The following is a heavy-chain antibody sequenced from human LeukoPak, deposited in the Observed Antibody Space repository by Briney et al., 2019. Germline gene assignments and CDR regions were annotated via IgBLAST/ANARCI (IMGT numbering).Heavy chain of an antibody. V-gene: IGHV4-39*01. Sequence: SETLSLTCTVSGGSISSSSYYWGWIRQPPGKGLEWIGSIHYSGSTYYNPSLKSRVTISVDTSKNQFSLKLSSVTAADTAVYYCATSGYDTSPEYWGQGTLVTVSS. CDR3: ATSGYDTSPEY. J-gene: IGHJ4*02. D-gene: IGHD5-12*01. CDR1: GGSISSSSYY. CDR2: IHYSGST.